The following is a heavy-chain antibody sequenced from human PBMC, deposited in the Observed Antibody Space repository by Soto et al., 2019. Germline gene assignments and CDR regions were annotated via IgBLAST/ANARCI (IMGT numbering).Heavy chain of an antibody. D-gene: IGHD1-1*01. J-gene: IGHJ4*02. CDR1: GDSFSGHF. Sequence: QVQLQQWGAGLLKPSETLSLTCAVYGDSFSGHFWSWIRQPPGKGLEWIGEINHSGSISYNPSLESRVTISVDTSRSQLSLKLSSVTAADTAVYYCVGGTTGPRLHYWGQGTLLTVSS. CDR2: INHSGSI. V-gene: IGHV4-34*01. CDR3: VGGTTGPRLHY.